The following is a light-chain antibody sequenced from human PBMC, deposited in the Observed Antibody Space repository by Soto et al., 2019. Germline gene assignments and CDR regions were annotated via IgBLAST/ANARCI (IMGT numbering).Light chain of an antibody. CDR3: QVWDRSSHPVV. J-gene: IGLJ2*01. CDR1: NIGSKS. CDR2: DDS. Sequence: SYELTQPPSVSVAPGQTARITCGGNNIGSKSVHWYQQKPGQAPVLVVHDDSDRPSGIPERFSGSNSGNTATLTISRVEAGDEADYYCQVWDRSSHPVVFGGGTKLTVL. V-gene: IGLV3-21*02.